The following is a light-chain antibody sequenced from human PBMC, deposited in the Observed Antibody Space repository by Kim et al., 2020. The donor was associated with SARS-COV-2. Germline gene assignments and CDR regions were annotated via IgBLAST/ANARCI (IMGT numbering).Light chain of an antibody. Sequence: GQSVTISCAGTSSDVGAYNYVSWYQQHPGKAPKRMIYDVTNRPSGVSNRFSGSKSGNTASLSISGLQAEDEADYYCSSYSSSSPHVFGTGTKVTVL. CDR1: SSDVGAYNY. V-gene: IGLV2-14*03. CDR3: SSYSSSSPHV. CDR2: DVT. J-gene: IGLJ1*01.